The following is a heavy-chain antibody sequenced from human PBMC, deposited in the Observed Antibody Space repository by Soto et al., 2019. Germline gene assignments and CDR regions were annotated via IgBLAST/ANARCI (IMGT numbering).Heavy chain of an antibody. CDR3: ARALARAVAGSLGY. Sequence: GSLMLSCEASGFTFSSYAMSWVRQAPGKGLEWVANIKQDGSEKYYVDAVKGRCTISRDNAGNSLYLQMKSLRAEDTPVHSCARALARAVAGSLGYWGQGTLVTVPS. CDR1: GFTFSSYA. J-gene: IGHJ4*02. D-gene: IGHD6-19*01. V-gene: IGHV3-7*01. CDR2: IKQDGSEK.